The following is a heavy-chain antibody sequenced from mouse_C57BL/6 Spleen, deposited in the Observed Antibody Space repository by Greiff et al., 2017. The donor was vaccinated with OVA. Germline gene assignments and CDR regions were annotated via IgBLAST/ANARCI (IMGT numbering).Heavy chain of an antibody. D-gene: IGHD1-1*01. CDR2: IDPEDGET. CDR1: GFNIKDYY. V-gene: IGHV14-2*01. Sequence: DVKLEESGAELVKPGASVKLSCTASGFNIKDYYMHWVKQRTEQGLEWIGRIDPEDGETKYAPKFQGKATITADTSSNTAYLQLSSLTSEDTAVYYCARPLGSSYWYFDVWGTGTTVTVSS. J-gene: IGHJ1*03. CDR3: ARPLGSSYWYFDV.